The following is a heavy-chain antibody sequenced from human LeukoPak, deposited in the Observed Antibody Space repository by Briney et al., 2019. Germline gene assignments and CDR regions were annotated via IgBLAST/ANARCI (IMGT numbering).Heavy chain of an antibody. CDR2: IYYSGST. J-gene: IGHJ3*02. CDR1: GGSISSGDYY. D-gene: IGHD3-9*01. V-gene: IGHV4-30-4*01. Sequence: SETLSLTCTVSGGSISSGDYYWSWIRQLPGKGLEWIGYIYYSGSTYYNPSLKSRVTISVDTSKNQFSLKLSSVTAADTAVYYCARSLRQYYDILLSHAFDIWGQGTMVTVPS. CDR3: ARSLRQYYDILLSHAFDI.